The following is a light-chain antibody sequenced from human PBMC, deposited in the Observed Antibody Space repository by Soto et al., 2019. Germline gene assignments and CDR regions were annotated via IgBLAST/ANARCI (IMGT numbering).Light chain of an antibody. CDR3: QQYSRWPIT. J-gene: IGKJ5*01. V-gene: IGKV3-15*01. CDR2: DAS. Sequence: EIVMTQSPATLSVSPGERVTLFCRASQSISNKLAWYQHKPGQAPRLLVYDASTWATGIPARFSGSGSGTDFTLTISSLQSEDFAVYYCQQYSRWPITFGQGTRLEIK. CDR1: QSISNK.